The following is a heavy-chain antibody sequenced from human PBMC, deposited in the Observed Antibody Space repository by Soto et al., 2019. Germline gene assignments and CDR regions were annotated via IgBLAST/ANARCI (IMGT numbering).Heavy chain of an antibody. CDR1: GGTFISYA. J-gene: IGHJ6*02. V-gene: IGHV1-8*02. D-gene: IGHD5-12*01. CDR2: IHGNSGNT. Sequence: ASVKVSCKASGGTFISYAISWVRQTTGQGLEWMGWIHGNSGNTVYAQRFQGRVTMTRDISTNTAYMELRNLKSDDTAVYFCTRGEYVAWNWGQGTSVTVSS. CDR3: TRGEYVAWN.